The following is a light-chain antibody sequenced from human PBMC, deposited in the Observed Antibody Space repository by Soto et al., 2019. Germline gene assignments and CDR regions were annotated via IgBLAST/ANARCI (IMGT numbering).Light chain of an antibody. CDR2: EVS. CDR3: SSYAGSNNFYG. V-gene: IGLV2-8*01. Sequence: QSALTQPPSASGSPGQSVTISCTGTSSDVGGYHYVSWYQHHPGKAPKLIIYEVSKRPSGVPDRFSGSKSGNTASLTVSGLQAEDEADYYCSSYAGSNNFYGFGTGTKVTGL. J-gene: IGLJ1*01. CDR1: SSDVGGYHY.